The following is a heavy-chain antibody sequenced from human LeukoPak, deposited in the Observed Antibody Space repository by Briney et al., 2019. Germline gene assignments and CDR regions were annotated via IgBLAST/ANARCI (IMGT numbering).Heavy chain of an antibody. J-gene: IGHJ4*02. CDR3: ARPDYGDYVPGV. CDR1: GYTFTGYY. Sequence: ASVKVSCKASGYTFTGYYMHWVRQAPGHGLEWMGWINPNSGGTNYAQKFQGRVTMTRDTSISTAYMELSRLRSDDTAVYYCARPDYGDYVPGVWGQGTLVTVSS. CDR2: INPNSGGT. V-gene: IGHV1-2*02. D-gene: IGHD4-17*01.